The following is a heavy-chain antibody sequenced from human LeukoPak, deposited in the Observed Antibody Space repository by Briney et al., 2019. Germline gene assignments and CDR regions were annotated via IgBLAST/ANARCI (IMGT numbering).Heavy chain of an antibody. D-gene: IGHD3-3*01. V-gene: IGHV4-39*07. J-gene: IGHJ4*02. Sequence: SETLSLTCSVSGGSISSSGYYWGWIRQPPGKGLEWIGSIYYSGSTYYNPSLKSRVTISVDTSKNQFSLKLSSVTAADTAVYCCARMGFLLSYYFDYWGQGTLVTVSS. CDR3: ARMGFLLSYYFDY. CDR1: GGSISSSGYY. CDR2: IYYSGST.